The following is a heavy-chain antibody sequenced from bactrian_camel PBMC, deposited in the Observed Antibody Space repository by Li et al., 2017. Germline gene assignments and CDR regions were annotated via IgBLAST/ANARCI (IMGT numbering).Heavy chain of an antibody. V-gene: IGHV3S1*01. Sequence: HVQLVESGGGSVQPGGSLRLSCTGTGIYLSSAYCVGWFRQAPGKEREGVARIATGSGNTYYADSVKGRFTISQDNAKNTVYLQMNSLKPEDTAMYYSAARGPYCYTKLSVRDFTYWGQGTQVTVS. D-gene: IGHD2*01. CDR2: IATGSGNT. J-gene: IGHJ6*01. CDR3: AARGPYCYTKLSVRDFTY. CDR1: GIYLSSAYC.